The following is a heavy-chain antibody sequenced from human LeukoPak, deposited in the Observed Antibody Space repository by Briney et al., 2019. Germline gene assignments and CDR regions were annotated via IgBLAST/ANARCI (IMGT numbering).Heavy chain of an antibody. CDR3: AVRTHTYYYYYMDV. CDR2: IYYSGST. Sequence: SETLSLTCTVSGGSISSGSYYWGWIRQPPGKGLEWIGSIYYSGSTYYNPSLKSRVTISVDTSKNQFSLKLSSVTAADTAVYYCAVRTHTYYYYYMDVWGKGTTVTVSS. CDR1: GGSISSGSYY. J-gene: IGHJ6*03. V-gene: IGHV4-39*01.